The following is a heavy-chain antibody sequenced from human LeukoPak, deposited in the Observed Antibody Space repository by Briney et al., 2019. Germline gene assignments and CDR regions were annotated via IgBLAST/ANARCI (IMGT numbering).Heavy chain of an antibody. CDR2: ISGSGGST. V-gene: IGHV3-23*01. Sequence: PGGSLRLSCAASGFTFSSYAMSWVRQAPGKGLEWVSTISGSGGSTYYADSVKGRFTISRDNSKNTLYVQVNSLRAEDTAVYYCAKESTVTTSGDAFDIWGQGTMVTVPS. D-gene: IGHD4-17*01. J-gene: IGHJ3*02. CDR3: AKESTVTTSGDAFDI. CDR1: GFTFSSYA.